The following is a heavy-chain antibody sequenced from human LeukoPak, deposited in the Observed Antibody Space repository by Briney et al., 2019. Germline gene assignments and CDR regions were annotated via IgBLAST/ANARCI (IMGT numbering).Heavy chain of an antibody. CDR2: ISSSSYI. CDR3: ARGYDFWSGYYSFDY. V-gene: IGHV3-21*01. J-gene: IGHJ4*02. D-gene: IGHD3-3*01. Sequence: GGSLRLSCAASGFTFSSYSMNWVRQAPGKGLEWVPSISSSSYIYYADSVKGRFTISRDNAKNSLYLQMNSLRAEDTAVYYCARGYDFWSGYYSFDYWGQGTLVTVSS. CDR1: GFTFSSYS.